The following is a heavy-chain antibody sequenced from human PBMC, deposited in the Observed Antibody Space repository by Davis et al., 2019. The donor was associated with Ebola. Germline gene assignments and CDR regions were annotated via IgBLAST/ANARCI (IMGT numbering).Heavy chain of an antibody. V-gene: IGHV4-61*01. Sequence: PSETLSLTCTVSGGSVSSGSYYWSWIRQPPGKGLEWIGYIYYSGSTNYNPSLKSRVTISVDTSKNQFSLKLSSVTAADTAVYYCARGGAYDILTGYSYYFDYWGQGTLVTVSS. CDR2: IYYSGST. D-gene: IGHD3-9*01. CDR1: GGSVSSGSYY. J-gene: IGHJ4*02. CDR3: ARGGAYDILTGYSYYFDY.